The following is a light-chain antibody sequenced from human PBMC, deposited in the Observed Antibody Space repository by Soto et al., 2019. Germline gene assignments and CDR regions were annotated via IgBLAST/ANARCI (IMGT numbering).Light chain of an antibody. J-gene: IGKJ3*01. Sequence: EIVLTQSPGTLSLSPGESATLSCRASQSVSSSYLAWYQQKPGQAPRLLIYGASHRATGIPDRFSGSGSGTDFTLSIYRLEPEDFAVYYCYQYGSSFTFGPGTKVDIK. CDR3: YQYGSSFT. V-gene: IGKV3-20*01. CDR2: GAS. CDR1: QSVSSSY.